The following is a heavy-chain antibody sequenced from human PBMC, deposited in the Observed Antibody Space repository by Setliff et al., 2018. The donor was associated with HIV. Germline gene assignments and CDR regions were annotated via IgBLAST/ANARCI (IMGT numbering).Heavy chain of an antibody. D-gene: IGHD1-1*01. V-gene: IGHV1-3*04. CDR2: LRTGNGDT. J-gene: IGHJ4*02. CDR3: ARRASTAEVFDY. Sequence: ASVKVSCKVSGYTFTTYSIHWVRQAPGQRPEWMGWLRTGNGDTSYSESLQGRVTFTSDTSANTAYMELRSLGSDDTAVYFCARRASTAEVFDYWGRGTLVTVSS. CDR1: GYTFTTYS.